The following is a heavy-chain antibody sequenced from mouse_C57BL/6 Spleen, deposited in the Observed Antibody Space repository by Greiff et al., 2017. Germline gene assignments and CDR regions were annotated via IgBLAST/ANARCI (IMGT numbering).Heavy chain of an antibody. J-gene: IGHJ1*03. Sequence: QVQLQQPGAELVMPGASVKLSCKASGYTFTNYWMHWVKQRPGQGLEWIGVIDPSDSSTNYNQKFKGKSTLTVDKSSSTAYMQLSSLTSADSAVYYCARRYFYWYVDVWGTGTTVTVSS. CDR1: GYTFTNYW. CDR2: IDPSDSST. V-gene: IGHV1-69*01. CDR3: ARRYFYWYVDV.